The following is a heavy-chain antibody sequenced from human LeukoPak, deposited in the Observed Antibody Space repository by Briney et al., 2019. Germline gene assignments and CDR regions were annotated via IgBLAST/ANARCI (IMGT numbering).Heavy chain of an antibody. CDR3: AREHGDFYYYYYGMDV. CDR2: ISSSSSYI. D-gene: IGHD4-17*01. Sequence: PGGSLRLSCAASGFSFSSYAMSWVRQAPGKGLEWFSSISSSSSYIYYADSVKGRFTISRDNAKNSLYLQMNSLRAEDTAVYYCAREHGDFYYYYYGMDVWGQGTTVTVSS. CDR1: GFSFSSYA. J-gene: IGHJ6*02. V-gene: IGHV3-21*01.